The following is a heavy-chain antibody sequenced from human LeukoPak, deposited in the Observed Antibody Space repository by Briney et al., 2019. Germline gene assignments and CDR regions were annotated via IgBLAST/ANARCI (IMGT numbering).Heavy chain of an antibody. J-gene: IGHJ4*02. D-gene: IGHD6-13*01. CDR3: ATALVAAGFDY. V-gene: IGHV1-69-2*01. CDR2: VDPEDGET. Sequence: ASVKISCKVSGYTFTDYYMHWVQQAPGKGLEWMGLVDPEDGETIYAEEFQGRVTITADTSTDTAYMELSSLRSEDTAVYYCATALVAAGFDYWGQGTLVTVSS. CDR1: GYTFTDYY.